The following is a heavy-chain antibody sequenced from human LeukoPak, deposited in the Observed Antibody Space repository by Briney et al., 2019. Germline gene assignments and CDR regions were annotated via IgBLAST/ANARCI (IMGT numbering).Heavy chain of an antibody. D-gene: IGHD5-12*01. J-gene: IGHJ4*02. CDR1: GGSISSYY. Sequence: PSETLSLTCTVSGGSISSYYWSWIRQPPGKGLEWIGYIYYSGSTNYNPSLKGRVTISVDTSKNQFSLRLSSVTAADTAVYYCARAGYSGYDCHYWGQGTLVTVSS. CDR3: ARAGYSGYDCHY. CDR2: IYYSGST. V-gene: IGHV4-59*01.